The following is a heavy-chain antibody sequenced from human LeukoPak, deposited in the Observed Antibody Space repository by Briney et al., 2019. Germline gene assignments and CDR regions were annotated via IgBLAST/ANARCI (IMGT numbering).Heavy chain of an antibody. D-gene: IGHD2/OR15-2a*01. CDR1: GFTVSSNY. CDR3: ARDILSQGPDAFDI. J-gene: IGHJ3*02. Sequence: GGSLRLSCAASGFTVSSNYMSWVRQAPGKGLEWVSVIYSGGSTYYADSVEGRFTISRDNSKNTLYLQMNSLRAEDTAVYYCARDILSQGPDAFDIWGQGTMVTVSS. CDR2: IYSGGST. V-gene: IGHV3-53*01.